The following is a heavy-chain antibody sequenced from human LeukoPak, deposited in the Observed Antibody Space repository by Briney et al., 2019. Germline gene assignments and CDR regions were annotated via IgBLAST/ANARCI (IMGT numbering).Heavy chain of an antibody. CDR3: AKADQLAVRGVIIPLPPDY. J-gene: IGHJ4*02. V-gene: IGHV3-33*06. D-gene: IGHD3-10*01. CDR1: GFTFSSYG. Sequence: GRSLRLSCAASGFTFSSYGMHWVRQAPGKGLEWVAVIWYDGSNKYYADSVKGRFTISRDNSKNTLYLQMNSLRAEETAVYYCAKADQLAVRGVIIPLPPDYWGQGTLVTVSS. CDR2: IWYDGSNK.